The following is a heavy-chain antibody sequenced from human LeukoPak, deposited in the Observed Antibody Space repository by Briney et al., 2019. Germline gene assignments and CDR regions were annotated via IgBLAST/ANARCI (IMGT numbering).Heavy chain of an antibody. Sequence: GGSLRLSCAASGFTFSSYEMNWVRQAPGKGLEWVSYISSSGSTIYYADSVKGRFTISRDNAKKSLYLQMNSLRAEDTAVYYCAREDHGILTGYKRFDYWGQGTLVTVSS. D-gene: IGHD3-9*01. CDR3: AREDHGILTGYKRFDY. CDR2: ISSSGSTI. V-gene: IGHV3-48*03. CDR1: GFTFSSYE. J-gene: IGHJ4*02.